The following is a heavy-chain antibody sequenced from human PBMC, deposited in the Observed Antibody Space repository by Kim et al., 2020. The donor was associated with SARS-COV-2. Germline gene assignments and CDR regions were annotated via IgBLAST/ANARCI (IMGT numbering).Heavy chain of an antibody. V-gene: IGHV3-23*01. J-gene: IGHJ4*02. CDR1: GFTFNGHS. D-gene: IGHD2-21*02. CDR3: AKDVIGGDGVWDFDY. Sequence: GGSLRLSCAASGFTFNGHSMRWVRQAPGKGLEWVTGISGDGSRRYYADSVKGRFTMSRDNSKNAVYMQMNNLRAEDTAVYYCAKDVIGGDGVWDFDYWSRGTLVTVSS. CDR2: ISGDGSRR.